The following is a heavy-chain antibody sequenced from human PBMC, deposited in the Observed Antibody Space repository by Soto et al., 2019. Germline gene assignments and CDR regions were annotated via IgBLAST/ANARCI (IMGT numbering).Heavy chain of an antibody. CDR1: GGTFSSYA. CDR3: ARGYYGSGSYADAFDI. J-gene: IGHJ3*02. CDR2: IIPIFGTT. V-gene: IGHV1-69*06. D-gene: IGHD3-10*01. Sequence: QVQLVQSGAEVKKPGSSVKVSCKASGGTFSSYAISWVRQAPGQGLEWMGGIIPIFGTTNYAQKFQGRVTITADKSTSTAYMELSSLRSEDTAVYYCARGYYGSGSYADAFDIWGQGTMVTVSS.